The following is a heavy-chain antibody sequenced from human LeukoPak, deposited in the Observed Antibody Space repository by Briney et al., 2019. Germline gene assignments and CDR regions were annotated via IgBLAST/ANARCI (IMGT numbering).Heavy chain of an antibody. J-gene: IGHJ4*02. V-gene: IGHV4-38-2*01. Sequence: PSETLSLTCVASGYSITNGDYWGWLRQSPGKGLEWIASSYNSATTHYNPSLRRRVTIPVDTSKNEFSLKVRSVTHADTAVYYCARNSTSGFFDYWGEGTLATVSS. CDR3: ARNSTSGFFDY. D-gene: IGHD3-10*01. CDR2: SYNSATT. CDR1: GYSITNGDY.